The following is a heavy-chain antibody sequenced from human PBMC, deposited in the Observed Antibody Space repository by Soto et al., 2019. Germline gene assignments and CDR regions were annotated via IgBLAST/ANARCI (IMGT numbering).Heavy chain of an antibody. Sequence: QVQLVQSGAEVKKPGSSVKVSCKASGGTFSSYAISWVRQAPGQGLEWMGGIIPIFGTANYAQKFQGRVTITADESTSTAYMELSSLRSEDTAVYYCARGPIYCGGDCFREKTNEENWFDPWGQGTLVTVSS. J-gene: IGHJ5*02. CDR1: GGTFSSYA. CDR3: ARGPIYCGGDCFREKTNEENWFDP. D-gene: IGHD2-21*02. CDR2: IIPIFGTA. V-gene: IGHV1-69*01.